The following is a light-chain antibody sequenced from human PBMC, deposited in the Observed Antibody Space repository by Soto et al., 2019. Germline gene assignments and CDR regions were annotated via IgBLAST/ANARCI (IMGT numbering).Light chain of an antibody. CDR3: TSYAGMSNFCV. V-gene: IGLV2-8*01. J-gene: IGLJ1*01. CDR2: DVS. Sequence: QSVLTQPPSASGSPGQSVTISCTGTSGDVGGYNYVSWYQQHPGKAPKLIIYDVSERPSGVHDRFSGSKSGNTASLTVSGLQAEDEADYYCTSYAGMSNFCVFGTGTKLTVL. CDR1: SGDVGGYNY.